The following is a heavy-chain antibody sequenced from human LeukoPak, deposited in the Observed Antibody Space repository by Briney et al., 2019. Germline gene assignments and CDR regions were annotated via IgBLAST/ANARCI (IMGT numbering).Heavy chain of an antibody. CDR1: GGTFSSYA. V-gene: IGHV1-69*13. Sequence: SVTVSCKASGGTFSSYAISWVRQAPGQGLEWMGGIIPIFGTANYARKFQGRVTITADESTSTAYMELSSLRSEDTAVYYCARTGYPIVVVPAATFSAWYFDLWGRGTLVTVSS. CDR3: ARTGYPIVVVPAATFSAWYFDL. D-gene: IGHD2-2*01. J-gene: IGHJ2*01. CDR2: IIPIFGTA.